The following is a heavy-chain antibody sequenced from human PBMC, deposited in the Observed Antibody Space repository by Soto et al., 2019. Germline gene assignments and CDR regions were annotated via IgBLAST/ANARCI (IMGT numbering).Heavy chain of an antibody. CDR1: GGTFSSYA. V-gene: IGHV1-69*13. J-gene: IGHJ6*02. CDR2: IIPIFGTA. D-gene: IGHD1-26*01. Sequence: ASVKVSCKASGGTFSSYAISWVRQAPGQGLEWMGGIIPIFGTANYAQKFQGRVTITADESTSTAYMELSSLRSEGTAVYYCASNRVGATTPYYYYYYGMDVWGQGTTVTVSS. CDR3: ASNRVGATTPYYYYYYGMDV.